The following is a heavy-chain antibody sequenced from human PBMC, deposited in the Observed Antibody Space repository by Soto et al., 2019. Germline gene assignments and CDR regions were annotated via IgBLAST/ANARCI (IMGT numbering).Heavy chain of an antibody. D-gene: IGHD6-13*01. V-gene: IGHV3-33*01. CDR3: ARAGSSSWCIDY. Sequence: QVQLVESGGGVVQPGRSLRLSCAASGFTFSSYGMHWVRQAPGKGLEWVAVIWYDGSNKYYADSVKGRFTISRDNSKNTLYLQMNSLRAEDTAVYYCARAGSSSWCIDYWGQGTLVTVSS. CDR1: GFTFSSYG. J-gene: IGHJ4*02. CDR2: IWYDGSNK.